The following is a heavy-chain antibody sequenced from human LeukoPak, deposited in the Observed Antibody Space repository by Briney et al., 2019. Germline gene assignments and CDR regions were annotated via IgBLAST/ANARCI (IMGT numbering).Heavy chain of an antibody. CDR3: ARGVRGYFDY. J-gene: IGHJ4*02. Sequence: SSETLSLTCTVSGGSVSSGSYYWSWIRQPPGKGLEWIGYIYYSGSTNYNPSLKSRVTISVDTSKNQFSLKLSSVTAADTAVYYCARGVRGYFDYWGQGTLVTVSS. CDR2: IYYSGST. CDR1: GGSVSSGSYY. V-gene: IGHV4-61*01. D-gene: IGHD3-10*02.